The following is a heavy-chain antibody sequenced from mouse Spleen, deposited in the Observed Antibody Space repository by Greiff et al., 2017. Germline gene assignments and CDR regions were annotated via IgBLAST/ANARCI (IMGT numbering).Heavy chain of an antibody. Sequence: DVKLVESEGGLVQPGSSMKLSCTASGFTFSDYYMAWVRQVPEKGLEWVANINYDGSSTYYLDSLKSRFIISRDNAKNILYLQMSSLKSEDTATYYCARDKSATLYYYAMDYWGQGTSVTVSS. CDR2: INYDGSST. CDR3: ARDKSATLYYYAMDY. CDR1: GFTFSDYY. D-gene: IGHD6-5*01. J-gene: IGHJ4*01. V-gene: IGHV5-16*01.